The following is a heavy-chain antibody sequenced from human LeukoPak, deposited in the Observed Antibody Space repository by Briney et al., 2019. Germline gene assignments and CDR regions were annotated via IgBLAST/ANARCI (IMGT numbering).Heavy chain of an antibody. CDR1: GGSISSGGYY. J-gene: IGHJ4*02. CDR3: ARRSGYDFWSGYSSHPYYFDY. CDR2: IYHSGST. V-gene: IGHV4-30-2*01. Sequence: SQTLSLTCTVSGGSISSGGYYWSWIRQPPGKGLEWIGYIYHSGSTYYNPSLKSRVTISVDRSKNQFSLKLSSVTAADTAVYYCARRSGYDFWSGYSSHPYYFDYWGQGTLVTVSS. D-gene: IGHD3-3*01.